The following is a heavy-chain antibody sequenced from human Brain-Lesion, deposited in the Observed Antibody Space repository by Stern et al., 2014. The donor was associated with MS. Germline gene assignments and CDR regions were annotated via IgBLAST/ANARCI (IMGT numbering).Heavy chain of an antibody. CDR3: ARVYNTIYGIVTQRGSGMDV. J-gene: IGHJ6*02. V-gene: IGHV3-7*01. CDR2: IKEDGTEK. D-gene: IGHD3-3*01. Sequence: EVQLLESGGGLVQPGGSLTISCTAAGFTFGNYWMTWVRQAPGKGLEWVATIKEDGTEKNYVDSVKGRFAISRDHARNSLYLQMNSLRVEDTALYYCARVYNTIYGIVTQRGSGMDVWGQGTTVIVSS. CDR1: GFTFGNYW.